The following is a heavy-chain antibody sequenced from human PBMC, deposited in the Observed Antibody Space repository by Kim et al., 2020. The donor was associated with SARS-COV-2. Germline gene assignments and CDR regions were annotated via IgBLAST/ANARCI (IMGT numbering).Heavy chain of an antibody. V-gene: IGHV3-23*01. J-gene: IGHJ3*02. CDR3: AKGMTTVTTSAFDI. Sequence: ADSVKGRFTISRDNSKNTLYLQMNSLRAEDTAVYYCAKGMTTVTTSAFDIWGQGTMVTVSS. D-gene: IGHD4-17*01.